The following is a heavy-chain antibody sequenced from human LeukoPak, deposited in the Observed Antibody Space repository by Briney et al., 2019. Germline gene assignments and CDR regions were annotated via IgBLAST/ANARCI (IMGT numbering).Heavy chain of an antibody. J-gene: IGHJ4*02. CDR2: INPNSGNT. CDR3: ARGNSISLFE. CDR1: GYTFTAYY. Sequence: ASVKVSCKASGYTFTAYYMHWVRQAPGQGLEWMGRINPNSGNTNYAQKFQGRVTMTRDTSISTAYMELSRLRSDDTAVYYCARGNSISLFEWGPGTLVTVSS. D-gene: IGHD6-6*01. V-gene: IGHV1-2*06.